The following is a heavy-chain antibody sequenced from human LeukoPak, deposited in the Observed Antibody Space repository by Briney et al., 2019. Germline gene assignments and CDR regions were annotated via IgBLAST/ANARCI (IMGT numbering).Heavy chain of an antibody. CDR1: GYTFTSYG. D-gene: IGHD3-3*01. V-gene: IGHV1-18*01. CDR3: ARDIPYYDFWSGYGGYYGMDV. CDR2: ISAYNGNT. J-gene: IGHJ6*02. Sequence: ASVKVSCKASGYTFTSYGISWVRQAPGQGLEWMGWISAYNGNTNYAQKLQGRVTMTTDTSTSTAYMELRSLRSDDTAVYYCARDIPYYDFWSGYGGYYGMDVWGQGTTVTVSS.